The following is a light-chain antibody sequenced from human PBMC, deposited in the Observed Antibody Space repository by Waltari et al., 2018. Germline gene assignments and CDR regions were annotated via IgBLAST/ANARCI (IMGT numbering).Light chain of an antibody. CDR2: ATS. J-gene: IGKJ4*01. CDR1: QGIRSW. CDR3: QEANSFPLT. V-gene: IGKV1-12*01. Sequence: DIQMTQSPPSVSASVGDRVTITCRASQGIRSWLSWYQQKPGKAPKLLIYATSNLQSGVPSRFSGSGSGTEFTLTISSPQPEDVATYYCQEANSFPLTFGGGTKVEI.